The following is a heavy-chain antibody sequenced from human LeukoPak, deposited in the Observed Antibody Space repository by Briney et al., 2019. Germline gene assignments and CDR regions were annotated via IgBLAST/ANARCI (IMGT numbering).Heavy chain of an antibody. CDR3: ARDSADYGDYDY. CDR1: VYTFTIYF. J-gene: IGHJ4*02. V-gene: IGHV1-46*01. CDR2: INPSGGST. Sequence: ASVKVSCKASVYTFTIYFMHWVRQAPGQGLDWMGIINPSGGSTSYAQKFQGRVTMTRDTSTSTVYMELSSLRSEDTAVYYCARDSADYGDYDYWGQGTLVTVSS. D-gene: IGHD4-17*01.